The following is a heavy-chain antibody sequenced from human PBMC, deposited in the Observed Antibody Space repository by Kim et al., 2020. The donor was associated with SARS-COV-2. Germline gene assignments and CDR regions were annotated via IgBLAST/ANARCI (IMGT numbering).Heavy chain of an antibody. J-gene: IGHJ6*02. V-gene: IGHV4-59*01. CDR1: GGSISRYY. CDR2: IYYSGST. D-gene: IGHD3-22*01. CDR3: ARDRIPLNYYDSSGVRLRYYYYGMDV. Sequence: SETLSLTCTVSGGSISRYYLSWIRQPPGKGLEWIGYIYYSGSTNYNPSLKSRVTISVDTSKNQFSLKLSSVTAADTAVYYCARDRIPLNYYDSSGVRLRYYYYGMDVWGQGTTVTVSS.